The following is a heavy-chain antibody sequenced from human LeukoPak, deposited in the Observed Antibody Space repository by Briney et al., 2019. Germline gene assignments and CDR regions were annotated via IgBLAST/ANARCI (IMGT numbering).Heavy chain of an antibody. Sequence: GASVKVSCKASGYTFTGYYMHWVRQAPGQGLEWMGRINPNSGGTNYAQKSQGRVTMTRDTSISTAYMELSRLRSDDTAVYYCARVSFGYSSSWLGFDYWGQGTLVTVST. CDR1: GYTFTGYY. V-gene: IGHV1-2*06. CDR2: INPNSGGT. J-gene: IGHJ4*02. D-gene: IGHD6-13*01. CDR3: ARVSFGYSSSWLGFDY.